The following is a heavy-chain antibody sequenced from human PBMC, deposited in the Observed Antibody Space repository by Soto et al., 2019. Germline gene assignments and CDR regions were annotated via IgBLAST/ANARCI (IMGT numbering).Heavy chain of an antibody. J-gene: IGHJ4*02. Sequence: ASVKVSCKASGYTFTSYDINWVRQATGQGLEWMGWMSPNSGNTGYAQKFQGRVTVTRNTSISTADMELSSLRSEDTAVYYCARVNYYDSSGSLDYWGQGTLVTVSS. CDR2: MSPNSGNT. V-gene: IGHV1-8*01. D-gene: IGHD3-22*01. CDR1: GYTFTSYD. CDR3: ARVNYYDSSGSLDY.